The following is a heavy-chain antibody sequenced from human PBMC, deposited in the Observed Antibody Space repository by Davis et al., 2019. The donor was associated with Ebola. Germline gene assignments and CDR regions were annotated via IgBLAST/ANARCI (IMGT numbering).Heavy chain of an antibody. CDR3: ARDLRYDILTGYYPNWFDP. Sequence: SETLSLPCPVPGGSISSGGYYWSSIRQHPGKGLEWIGYIYYSGSTYYNPSLKSRVTISVDTSKNQFSLKLSSVTAADTAVYYCARDLRYDILTGYYPNWFDPWGQGTLVTVSS. D-gene: IGHD3-9*01. CDR1: GGSISSGGYY. CDR2: IYYSGST. V-gene: IGHV4-31*03. J-gene: IGHJ5*02.